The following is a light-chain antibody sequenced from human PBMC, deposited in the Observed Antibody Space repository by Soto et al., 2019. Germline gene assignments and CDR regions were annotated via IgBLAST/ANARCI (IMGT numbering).Light chain of an antibody. CDR1: QSVRSW. V-gene: IGKV1-5*01. CDR2: DAS. J-gene: IGKJ1*01. Sequence: IQMTQSPSTLSASAGDRVTITCRASQSVRSWLAWYQQKPGKAPKLLIYDASSLESGVPSRFSGSGSETVFTLTISSLQPDDLATYYCQQYDNYPWTFGQGTKVEIK. CDR3: QQYDNYPWT.